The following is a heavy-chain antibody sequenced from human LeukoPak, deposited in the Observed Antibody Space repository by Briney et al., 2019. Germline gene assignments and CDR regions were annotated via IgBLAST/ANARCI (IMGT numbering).Heavy chain of an antibody. V-gene: IGHV3-48*04. CDR3: ARIDGPTVFTYYMDL. CDR2: ISPRSETI. CDR1: GFSFNRRG. Sequence: GGSLRLSCATSGFSFNRRGMDWVRQPPGKGLEWVSYISPRSETIFYAESVQGRFAVSRDDAKGSLYLQMHTLRVEDTAVYYCARIDGPTVFTYYMDLWGKGTTVTVAS. D-gene: IGHD3-16*01. J-gene: IGHJ6*03.